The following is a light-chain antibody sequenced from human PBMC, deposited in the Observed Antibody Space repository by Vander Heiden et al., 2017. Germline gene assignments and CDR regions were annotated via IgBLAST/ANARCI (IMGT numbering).Light chain of an antibody. J-gene: IGKJ2*01. CDR3: QQSYSTPYT. V-gene: IGKV1-39*01. Sequence: DIQMTQSQSSLSASLGDRVTITCRTSQNIDTYLNWYQQKPGKAPKLLMDGASSLQSGVPSRFSGSGSGTDFTLTINSLQPEDFATYYCQQSYSTPYTFGQGTKLEIK. CDR1: QNIDTY. CDR2: GAS.